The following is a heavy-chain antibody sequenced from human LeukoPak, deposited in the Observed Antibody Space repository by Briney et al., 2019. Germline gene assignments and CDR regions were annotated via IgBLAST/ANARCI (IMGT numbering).Heavy chain of an antibody. CDR1: GFTFSSYW. Sequence: PGGSLRLSCAASGFTFSSYWMSWVRQAPGKGLEWVSAISGSGGSTYYADSVKGRFTISRDNSKNTLYLQMNSLRAEDTAVYYCAKGGLYYYDSSGYSDYWGQGTLVTVSS. J-gene: IGHJ4*02. V-gene: IGHV3-23*01. CDR2: ISGSGGST. D-gene: IGHD3-22*01. CDR3: AKGGLYYYDSSGYSDY.